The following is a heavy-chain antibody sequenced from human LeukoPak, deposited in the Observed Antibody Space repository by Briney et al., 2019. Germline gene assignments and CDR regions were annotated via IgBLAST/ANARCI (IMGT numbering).Heavy chain of an antibody. CDR2: IYHSGST. D-gene: IGHD5-18*01. CDR3: VSHPYSSYYYHMDV. V-gene: IGHV4-4*02. J-gene: IGHJ6*02. Sequence: SGTLSFTCAVSGGSISSSNWWSWVRQPPGKGLEWIGEIYHSGSTNYNPSLRSRVTISVDKSKNQFSLKMTSVTAADTAVYYCVSHPYSSYYYHMDVWGRGTTVTVSS. CDR1: GGSISSSNW.